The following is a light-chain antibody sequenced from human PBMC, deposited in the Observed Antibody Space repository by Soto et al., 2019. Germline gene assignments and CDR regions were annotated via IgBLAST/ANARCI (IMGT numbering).Light chain of an antibody. CDR1: QGICSW. J-gene: IGKJ4*02. Sequence: DILMTQSPSSVSSSVGDRVTITCRASQGICSWLALDQQKPGQAPKLLIYAAYSLQSGIPARFSGSGSGTDVYLSISSLQPEDFEIYYCQPANSFPLTGGGGLKVEIK. V-gene: IGKV1-12*01. CDR2: AAY. CDR3: QPANSFPLT.